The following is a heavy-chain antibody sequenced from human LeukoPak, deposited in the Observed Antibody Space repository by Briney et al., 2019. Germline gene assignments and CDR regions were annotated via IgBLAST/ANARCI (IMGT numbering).Heavy chain of an antibody. CDR2: IVVGSGNT. Sequence: SVKVSCKASGFIFSRSAVQWVRQARGQRLEWIGWIVVGSGNTNYAQKFQERVTMTKDMSTGTAYMELSSLRSEDTAVYYCAAGNYYDSSGYYPYAFDIWGQGTMVTVSS. D-gene: IGHD3-22*01. CDR3: AAGNYYDSSGYYPYAFDI. CDR1: GFIFSRSA. V-gene: IGHV1-58*01. J-gene: IGHJ3*02.